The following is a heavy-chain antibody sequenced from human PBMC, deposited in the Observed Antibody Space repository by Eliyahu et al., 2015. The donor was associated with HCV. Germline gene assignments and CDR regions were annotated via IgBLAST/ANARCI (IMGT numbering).Heavy chain of an antibody. J-gene: IGHJ5*01. CDR2: ISSSSSVI. Sequence: EIQLVESGGALVQPGGSLRXXCAAXXFTFXXENMNWVRQXPGKGPEWLSFISSSSSVIFYADSVKGRFTISRDNAKKSVYLQMNRLRAEDTAVYYCAAGYGSSWFYSWGQGTLVTVSS. V-gene: IGHV3-48*01. CDR3: AAGYGSSWFYS. D-gene: IGHD6-19*01. CDR1: XFTFXXEN.